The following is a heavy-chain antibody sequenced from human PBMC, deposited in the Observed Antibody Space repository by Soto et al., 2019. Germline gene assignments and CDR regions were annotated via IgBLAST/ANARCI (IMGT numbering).Heavy chain of an antibody. CDR1: GFTFSSYA. D-gene: IGHD3-10*01. J-gene: IGHJ5*02. CDR3: ARDSPLGVRGVIKGRGYDH. Sequence: EVQLLDSGGGLVQPGGSLRLSCVGSGFTFSSYAMSWVRQAPGKGLEWVSAINESGDNTYYADSVKGRFTISRDNSNNTLYLQMNSLRVEDTAVYYCARDSPLGVRGVIKGRGYDHWGQGILVTVSS. CDR2: INESGDNT. V-gene: IGHV3-23*01.